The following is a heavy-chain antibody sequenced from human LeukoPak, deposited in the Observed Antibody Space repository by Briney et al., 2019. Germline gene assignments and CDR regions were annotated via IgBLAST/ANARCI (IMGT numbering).Heavy chain of an antibody. J-gene: IGHJ3*02. V-gene: IGHV3-30*04. CDR2: ISYDGSNK. Sequence: PGGSLRLSCAASGFTFSSYAMHWVRQAPGKGLEWVAVISYDGSNKYYADSVKGRFTISRDNSKNTLYLQMNSLRAEDTAVYYCAREAGYYDPLNDAFDIWGRGTMVTVSS. D-gene: IGHD3-22*01. CDR3: AREAGYYDPLNDAFDI. CDR1: GFTFSSYA.